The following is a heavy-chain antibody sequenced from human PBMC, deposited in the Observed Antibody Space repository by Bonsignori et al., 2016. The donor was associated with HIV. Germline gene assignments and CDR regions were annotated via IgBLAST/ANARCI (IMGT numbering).Heavy chain of an antibody. V-gene: IGHV4-34*01. Sequence: SETLSLTCAVYGGSFSGYYWSWIRQPPGKGLEWIGEINHSGSTNYNPSLKSRVTISVDTSKNQFSLKLSSVTAADTAVYYCARGRSGSSSSGDDYWGQGTLVTVSS. D-gene: IGHD6-6*01. J-gene: IGHJ4*02. CDR1: GGSFSGYY. CDR2: INHSGST. CDR3: ARGRSGSSSSGDDY.